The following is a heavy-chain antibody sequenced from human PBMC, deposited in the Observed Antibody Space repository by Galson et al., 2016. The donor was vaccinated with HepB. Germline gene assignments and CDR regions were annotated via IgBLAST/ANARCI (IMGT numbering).Heavy chain of an antibody. J-gene: IGHJ4*02. CDR1: GYSFSSYW. D-gene: IGHD3-22*01. CDR3: ARQRTSGYSY. Sequence: QSGAEVKKPGESLKISCEGSGYSFSSYWIAWVRQMPGKGLEWMGSIYPGDSETRYSPSFQGQVTISADKSISTAYLHWISLKASDTAMYYCARQRTSGYSYWGQGTLVTVSS. V-gene: IGHV5-51*01. CDR2: IYPGDSET.